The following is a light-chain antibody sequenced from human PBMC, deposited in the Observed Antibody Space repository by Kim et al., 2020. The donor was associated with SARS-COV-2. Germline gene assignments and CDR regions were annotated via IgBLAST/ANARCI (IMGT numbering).Light chain of an antibody. CDR1: GAGYD. Sequence: GGPRQRDTISCTAGAGYDVHWYQQLPGTAPKLLIYGNSNRPSGVPDRFSGSKSGTSASLAITGLQAEDEADYYCQSYDSSLSGYVVFGGGTQLTVL. CDR2: GNS. V-gene: IGLV1-40*01. CDR3: QSYDSSLSGYVV. J-gene: IGLJ2*01.